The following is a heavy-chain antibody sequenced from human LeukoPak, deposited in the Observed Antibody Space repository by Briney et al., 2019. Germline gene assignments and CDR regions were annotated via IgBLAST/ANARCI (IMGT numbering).Heavy chain of an antibody. J-gene: IGHJ4*02. Sequence: GASVKASCKASGYTFTGYYMHWVRQAPGQGLEWMGWINPNSGGTNYAQKFQGRVTMTRDASISTAYMELSRLRSDDTAVYYCARSPRLQLGGSYYWGQGTLVTVSS. CDR1: GYTFTGYY. CDR2: INPNSGGT. D-gene: IGHD5-24*01. V-gene: IGHV1-2*02. CDR3: ARSPRLQLGGSYY.